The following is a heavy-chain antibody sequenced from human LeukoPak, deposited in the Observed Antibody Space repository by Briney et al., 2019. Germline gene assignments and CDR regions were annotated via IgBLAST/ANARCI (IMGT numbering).Heavy chain of an antibody. Sequence: PGGSLRLSCAASGFTFSSYEMNWVRQAPGKGLEWVSFIRTSGSITYYGDSVKGRFTISRNNAKNSLYLQMNSLGAEDTAVYYCARVGRNGGYYEGGGYFDYWGQGALVTVSS. J-gene: IGHJ4*02. CDR1: GFTFSSYE. CDR2: IRTSGSIT. CDR3: ARVGRNGGYYEGGGYFDY. V-gene: IGHV3-48*03. D-gene: IGHD1-26*01.